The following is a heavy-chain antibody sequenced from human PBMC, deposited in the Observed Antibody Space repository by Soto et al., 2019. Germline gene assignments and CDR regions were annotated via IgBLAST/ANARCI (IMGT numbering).Heavy chain of an antibody. CDR3: ARLVYDTRLNYMYFDF. V-gene: IGHV4-59*12. CDR1: GGSITNYY. D-gene: IGHD3-10*01. CDR2: IHNSGNT. Sequence: PSETLSLTCTVPGGSITNYYWTWIRQLPGKRLEWIAHIHNSGNTNSNPSLKSRVTISMDTSKNQISLNLTSVTAADTAVYFCARLVYDTRLNYMYFDFWGPGTLVTVSS. J-gene: IGHJ4*02.